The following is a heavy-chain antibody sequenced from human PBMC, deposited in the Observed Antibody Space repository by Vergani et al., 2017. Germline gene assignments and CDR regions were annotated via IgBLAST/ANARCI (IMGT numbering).Heavy chain of an antibody. CDR1: GFTFSSYA. J-gene: IGHJ5*02. V-gene: IGHV3-30*07. D-gene: IGHD2-2*01. CDR3: ARERYCSSTSCYGDWFDP. Sequence: QVQLVESGGGVVQPGRSLRLSCAASGFTFSSYAMHWVRQAPGKGLEWVAVISYDGSNKYYADSVKGRFTISRDNSKNTLYLQMNSLRAEDTAVYYCARERYCSSTSCYGDWFDPWGQGTLVTVSS. CDR2: ISYDGSNK.